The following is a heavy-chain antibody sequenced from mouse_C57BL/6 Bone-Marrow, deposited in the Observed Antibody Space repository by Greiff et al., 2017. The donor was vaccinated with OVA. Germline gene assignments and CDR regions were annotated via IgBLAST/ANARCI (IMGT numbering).Heavy chain of an antibody. Sequence: DVKLQESVAELVRPGASVKLSCTASGFNIKNTYMHWVKQRPEQGLEWIGRIDPANGNTKYAPKFQGKATITADTSSNTAYLQLSSLTSEDTAIYYCASLYDYGAWFAYWGQGTLVTVSA. V-gene: IGHV14-3*01. CDR1: GFNIKNTY. J-gene: IGHJ3*01. CDR3: ASLYDYGAWFAY. D-gene: IGHD2-4*01. CDR2: IDPANGNT.